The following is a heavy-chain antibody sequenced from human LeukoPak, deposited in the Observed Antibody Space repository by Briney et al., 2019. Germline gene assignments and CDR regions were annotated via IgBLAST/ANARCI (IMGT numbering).Heavy chain of an antibody. J-gene: IGHJ3*02. CDR2: IIPIFGTA. Sequence: ASVKVSCKASGGTFSSYAISWVRQAPGQGLEWMGGIIPIFGTANYAQKFQGRVTITADESTSTAYTELSSLRSEDTAVYYCARRSGFNRAVAGRRENDAFDIWGQGTMVTVSS. CDR3: ARRSGFNRAVAGRRENDAFDI. V-gene: IGHV1-69*13. D-gene: IGHD6-19*01. CDR1: GGTFSSYA.